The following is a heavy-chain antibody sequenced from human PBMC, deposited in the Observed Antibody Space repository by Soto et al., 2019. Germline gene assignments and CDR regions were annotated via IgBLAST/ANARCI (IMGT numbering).Heavy chain of an antibody. CDR1: GYSFTSYW. Sequence: GESLKISCKGSGYSFTSYWIGWVRQMPGKGLEWMGIIYAGNSETRYSPSFQGQVTISADKSFSIAYLQWASLKASDTAMYYCTPAVAGNYYFGSWGQGALVTVSS. CDR2: IYAGNSET. J-gene: IGHJ4*02. CDR3: TPAVAGNYYFGS. V-gene: IGHV5-51*01. D-gene: IGHD6-19*01.